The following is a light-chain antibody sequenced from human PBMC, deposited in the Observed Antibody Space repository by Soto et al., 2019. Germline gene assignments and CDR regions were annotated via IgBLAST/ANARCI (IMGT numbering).Light chain of an antibody. V-gene: IGKV3D-15*01. J-gene: IGKJ1*01. Sequence: EIVMTQSPATLSVSPGERATLSCRASQSVSSNYLAWYQQKPGQAPRLLIYGASNRATGIPDRFSGSGAGRQFTLTISSLQSEDFAVYYCQQYNNWPQTFGQGTKVDIK. CDR1: QSVSSN. CDR2: GAS. CDR3: QQYNNWPQT.